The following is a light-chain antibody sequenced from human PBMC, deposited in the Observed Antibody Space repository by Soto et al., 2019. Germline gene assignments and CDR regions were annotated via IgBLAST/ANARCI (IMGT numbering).Light chain of an antibody. CDR1: SSDVGGYNY. CDR3: SSYTSSSTLVV. Sequence: QSALTQPPSASGSPGQSVTISCTGTSSDVGGYNYVSWYQQHPGRAPKLMTYEVSNRPSGVSNRFSGSKSGNTASLTISGLQAEDEADYYCSSYTSSSTLVVFGGGTKLTVL. V-gene: IGLV2-14*01. CDR2: EVS. J-gene: IGLJ2*01.